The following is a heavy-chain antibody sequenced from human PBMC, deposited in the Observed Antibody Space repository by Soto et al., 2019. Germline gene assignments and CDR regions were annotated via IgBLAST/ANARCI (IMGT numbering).Heavy chain of an antibody. CDR1: GGTPTKTP. V-gene: IGHV3-23*01. Sequence: XGSLILSGAGSGGTPTKTPLSWVRQAPGKGLEWVTTISGTASRTYYVDSVKGRFFISRDNSKNTVTLQMNNLTVDDTAVYYCATSFRYFDNWGQGTRATVSS. CDR3: ATSFRYFDN. CDR2: ISGTASRT. J-gene: IGHJ4*02.